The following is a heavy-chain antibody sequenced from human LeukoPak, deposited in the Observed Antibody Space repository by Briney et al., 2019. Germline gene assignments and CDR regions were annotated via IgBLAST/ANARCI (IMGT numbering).Heavy chain of an antibody. D-gene: IGHD6-19*01. J-gene: IGHJ4*02. CDR1: GGTFSSYA. Sequence: SVKVSCKASGGTFSSYAISWVRQAPGQGLEWMGGIIPIFGTANYAQKFQGRVTMTEDTSTDTAYMELSSLRSEDTAVYYCATDPRIAVAGNFDYWGQGTLVTVSS. CDR2: IIPIFGTA. V-gene: IGHV1-69*06. CDR3: ATDPRIAVAGNFDY.